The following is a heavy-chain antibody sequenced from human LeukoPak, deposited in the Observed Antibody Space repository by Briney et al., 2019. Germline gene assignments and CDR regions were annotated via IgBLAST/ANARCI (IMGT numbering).Heavy chain of an antibody. D-gene: IGHD2-21*01. Sequence: GGSLRLSCAASGFTFSSYAMNWVRQAPGKGLEWVSGINWNGGSTGYADSVKGRFTISRDNAKNSLYLQMNSLRAEDTALYYCARVVRLAYCGGDCYDGYYYMDVWGKGTTVTVSS. J-gene: IGHJ6*03. CDR3: ARVVRLAYCGGDCYDGYYYMDV. CDR1: GFTFSSYA. V-gene: IGHV3-20*04. CDR2: INWNGGST.